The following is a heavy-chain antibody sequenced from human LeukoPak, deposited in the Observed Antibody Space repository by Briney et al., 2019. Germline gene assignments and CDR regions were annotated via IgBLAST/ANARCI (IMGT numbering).Heavy chain of an antibody. D-gene: IGHD5-18*01. CDR3: ARIQLWRTYFDY. J-gene: IGHJ4*02. V-gene: IGHV4-31*03. Sequence: SETLSLTCTVSGGSISSGGYYGSWIRQHPGKGLEWIGYIYYSGSTYYNPSLKSRVTISVDTSKNQFSLKLSSVTAADTAVYYCARIQLWRTYFDYWGQGTLVTVSS. CDR1: GGSISSGGYY. CDR2: IYYSGST.